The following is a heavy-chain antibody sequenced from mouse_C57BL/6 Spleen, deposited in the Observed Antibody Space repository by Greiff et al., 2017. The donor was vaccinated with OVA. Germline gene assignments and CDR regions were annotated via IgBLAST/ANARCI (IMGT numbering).Heavy chain of an antibody. J-gene: IGHJ2*01. CDR1: GYTFTSYW. CDR3: ARRGPYYDYYFDY. Sequence: VQLQPPGAELVKPGASVKMSCKASGYTFTSYWITWVKPRPGQGLEWIGDIYPGSGSTNYNEKFKSKATLTVDTSSSTAYMQLSSLTSEDSAVYYCARRGPYYDYYFDYWGQGTTLTVSS. V-gene: IGHV1-55*01. D-gene: IGHD2-4*01. CDR2: IYPGSGST.